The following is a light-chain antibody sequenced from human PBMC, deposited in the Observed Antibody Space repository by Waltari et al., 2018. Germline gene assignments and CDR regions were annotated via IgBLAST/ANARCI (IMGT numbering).Light chain of an antibody. Sequence: DIVMTQSPDSLAVSLGERATINCKSSQSVLSSYNNMNYLAWYQQKPGQPPKLLIYWASTRESGVPDRFSGSGSGTDFTLTISSLQAEDVAVYYCQQYYSTPRTFGQGTKVEIK. CDR2: WAS. J-gene: IGKJ1*01. CDR1: QSVLSSYNNMNY. CDR3: QQYYSTPRT. V-gene: IGKV4-1*01.